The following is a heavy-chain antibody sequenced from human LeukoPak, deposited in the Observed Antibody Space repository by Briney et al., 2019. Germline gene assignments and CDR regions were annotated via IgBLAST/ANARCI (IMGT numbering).Heavy chain of an antibody. V-gene: IGHV1-8*01. CDR2: MNPNSGNT. CDR1: GYTFTSYD. Sequence: ASVKVSCKASGYTFTSYDINWVRQATGQGLEWMGWMNPNSGNTGYAQKFQGRVTMTRNTSISIAYMELSSLRSEDTAVYYCARAPPRYSGSSSAGRYWGQGTLVTVSS. D-gene: IGHD6-6*01. CDR3: ARAPPRYSGSSSAGRY. J-gene: IGHJ4*02.